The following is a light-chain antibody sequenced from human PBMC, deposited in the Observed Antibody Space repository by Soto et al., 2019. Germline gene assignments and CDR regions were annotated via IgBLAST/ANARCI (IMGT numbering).Light chain of an antibody. CDR2: NVN. V-gene: IGLV2-14*03. CDR3: SSYAL. J-gene: IGLJ2*01. CDR1: SSDIGASDY. Sequence: QSALTQPASVSGSPGQSITISCTGTSSDIGASDYVSWYQQHPDKAPKLIIYNVNYRPSGISSRFSGSKSGNTASLTISGLQAEDEADYFRSSYALFGGGTKVTVL.